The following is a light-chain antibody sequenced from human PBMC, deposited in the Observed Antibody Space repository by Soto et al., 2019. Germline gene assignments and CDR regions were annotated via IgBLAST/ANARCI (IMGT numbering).Light chain of an antibody. J-gene: IGKJ1*01. CDR1: QTVSSSS. CDR3: QQYNNWRT. Sequence: EIVLTQSPGTLSLSPGERATLSCRASQTVSSSSLAWYQQKPGQAPRLLIFGASTRAAGFPDRFSGSGSGTDFTLSISRLEPEDFAVYYCQQYNNWRTFGQGTKVDIK. V-gene: IGKV3-20*01. CDR2: GAS.